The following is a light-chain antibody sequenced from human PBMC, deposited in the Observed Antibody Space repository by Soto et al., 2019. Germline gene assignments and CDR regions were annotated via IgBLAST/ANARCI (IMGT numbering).Light chain of an antibody. CDR3: QSYDSTLSARYV. CDR2: ANS. V-gene: IGLV1-40*01. J-gene: IGLJ1*01. Sequence: QAVLTQPPSVSGAPGQRVTISCTGSSSNIGANYDVHWYQQRPGTAPKLLIFANSNRPSGVPDRFSGSKSGTSASLVITGLQAEDEGEYYCQSYDSTLSARYVFGTGTKLTVL. CDR1: SSNIGANYD.